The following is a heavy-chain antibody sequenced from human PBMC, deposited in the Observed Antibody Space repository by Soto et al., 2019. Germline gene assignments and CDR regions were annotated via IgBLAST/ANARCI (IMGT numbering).Heavy chain of an antibody. D-gene: IGHD3-22*01. Sequence: GGSLRLSCAASGFTLIKYPMNWVRQVPGKGLEWVSYINNNSGIVYYADSVKGRFTISRDNAKNSLYLQMDSLRVEDTAVYYCAVDTSGFYFPSEYFQYWGRGTLVTXS. CDR1: GFTLIKYP. CDR2: INNNSGIV. J-gene: IGHJ1*01. CDR3: AVDTSGFYFPSEYFQY. V-gene: IGHV3-48*01.